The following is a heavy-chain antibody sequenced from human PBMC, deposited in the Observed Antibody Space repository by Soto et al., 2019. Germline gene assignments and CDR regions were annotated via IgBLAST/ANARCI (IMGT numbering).Heavy chain of an antibody. D-gene: IGHD2-2*01. V-gene: IGHV1-69*01. Sequence: QVQLVQSGAEVKKPGSSVKVSCKASGGTFSSYAISWVRQAPGQGLEWMGGIIPIFGTANYAQKFQGRVTITADESTSTAYMELSSLRSEDTAVYYCAKVPLGNYCSSTSCPGAAKKYNWFDPWGQGTLVTVSS. CDR3: AKVPLGNYCSSTSCPGAAKKYNWFDP. J-gene: IGHJ5*02. CDR2: IIPIFGTA. CDR1: GGTFSSYA.